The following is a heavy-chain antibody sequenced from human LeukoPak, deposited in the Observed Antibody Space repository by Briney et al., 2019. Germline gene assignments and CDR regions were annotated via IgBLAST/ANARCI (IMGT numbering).Heavy chain of an antibody. CDR2: ISFNGNDK. Sequence: GGSLRLSCAGSGFGLGSYNMYWIRQAPGKGLEWVTLISFNGNDKKYANSVKGRFTVSRDNSRNTVFLQMNSLRPEDTGLYYCARVYGSEIDYWGQGTQVIVSS. CDR3: ARVYGSEIDY. V-gene: IGHV3-30*04. D-gene: IGHD3-10*01. J-gene: IGHJ4*02. CDR1: GFGLGSYN.